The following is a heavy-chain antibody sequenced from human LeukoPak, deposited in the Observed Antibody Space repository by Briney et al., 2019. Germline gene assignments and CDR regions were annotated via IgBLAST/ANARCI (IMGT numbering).Heavy chain of an antibody. D-gene: IGHD2-15*01. CDR1: HFTFTTYW. CDR2: IKPDGSEK. J-gene: IGHJ4*02. CDR3: AREFNSFLADCSGGQCLFMS. Sequence: GGSLRLSCAASHFTFTTYWMSWVRQAPGKGLEWVANIKPDGSEKYYADSVKGRFTISRDNTKNSLSLQMNSLRAEDTAMYYCAREFNSFLADCSGGQCLFMSWGQGILVTVSS. V-gene: IGHV3-7*01.